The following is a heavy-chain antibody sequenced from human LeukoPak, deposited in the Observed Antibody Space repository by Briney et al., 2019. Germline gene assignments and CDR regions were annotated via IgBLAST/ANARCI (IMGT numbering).Heavy chain of an antibody. CDR1: GFTFTNAW. Sequence: GGSLRLSCVDSGFTFTNAWMSWVRQAPGKGLEWIGRIKSKTDGETTNYAEPVRGRFTISRDDSKSAVYLQMNSLRAEDTAVYYCARSPRPLYDSSGYYYDYWGQGTLVTVSS. CDR3: ARSPRPLYDSSGYYYDY. V-gene: IGHV3-15*01. D-gene: IGHD3-22*01. CDR2: IKSKTDGETT. J-gene: IGHJ4*02.